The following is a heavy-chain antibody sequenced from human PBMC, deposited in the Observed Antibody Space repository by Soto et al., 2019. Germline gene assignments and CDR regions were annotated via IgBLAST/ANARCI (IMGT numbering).Heavy chain of an antibody. CDR3: ARARRSTYYYDSSGYLYYYYYGMDV. V-gene: IGHV3-13*01. CDR2: IGTAGDT. J-gene: IGHJ6*02. D-gene: IGHD3-22*01. CDR1: GFTFSSYD. Sequence: GGSLRLSCAASGFTFSSYDMHWVRQATGKGLEWVSAIGTAGDTYDTGSGEGRLTSCRENAKNSLNLQMNSLRTEDTAVYYCARARRSTYYYDSSGYLYYYYYGMDVWGQGTTVTVSS.